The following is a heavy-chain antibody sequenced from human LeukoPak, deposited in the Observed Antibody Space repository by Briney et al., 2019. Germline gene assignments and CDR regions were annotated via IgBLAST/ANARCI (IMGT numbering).Heavy chain of an antibody. CDR1: GFTFDDYA. J-gene: IGHJ1*01. CDR3: AKDISAGLLGYSSGWGTFQH. V-gene: IGHV3-9*03. CDR2: ISWNSNSI. Sequence: PGGSLRLSCAASGFTFDDYAMHWVRHAPGKGLEWVSGISWNSNSIGYADSVKGRFTVSRDNAKNSLYLQMNSLKAEDMAFYYCAKDISAGLLGYSSGWGTFQHWGQGTLVTVSS. D-gene: IGHD6-19*01.